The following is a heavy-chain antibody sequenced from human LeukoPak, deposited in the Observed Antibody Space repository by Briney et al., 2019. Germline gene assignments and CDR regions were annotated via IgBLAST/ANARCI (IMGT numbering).Heavy chain of an antibody. CDR2: IRQDASEK. Sequence: GGSLRLSCAASGFTFSSSWMSWVCQAPGKGLEWVSNIRQDASEKSYVDSVKGRFTSYRDNAKNSLYLEMSSLRAEDTAVYYCARNVRGNHYAVFDYWGQGILVTVSS. J-gene: IGHJ4*02. CDR1: GFTFSSSW. V-gene: IGHV3-7*01. D-gene: IGHD2-2*01. CDR3: ARNVRGNHYAVFDY.